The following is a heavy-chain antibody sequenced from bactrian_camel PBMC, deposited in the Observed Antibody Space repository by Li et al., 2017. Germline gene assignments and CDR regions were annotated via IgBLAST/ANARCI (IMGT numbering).Heavy chain of an antibody. CDR3: AAHRDTCPSNYDLYTF. Sequence: HVQLVESGGGSVQAGGSLRLSCAATEYIYAHYCMAWFRGAPGKEQVRVAFFARDGTPTYADSVKCRFALAKDNARNTLNLQMNNLKPEDTAWYSCAAHRDTCPSNYDLYTFWGQGTQVTV. J-gene: IGHJ4*01. CDR2: FARDGTPT. D-gene: IGHD5*01. V-gene: IGHV3S6*01. CDR1: EYIYAHYC.